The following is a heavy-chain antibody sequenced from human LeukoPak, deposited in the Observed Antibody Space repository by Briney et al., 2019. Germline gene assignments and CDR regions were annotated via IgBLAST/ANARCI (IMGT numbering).Heavy chain of an antibody. CDR2: INAGNGDT. D-gene: IGHD3-10*01. V-gene: IGHV1-3*01. CDR1: GYTFSHYA. CDR3: AREDYYGSGSYYGYYYGMDV. Sequence: ASVKVSCKASGYTFSHYAMHWVRQAPGQRLEWMGWINAGNGDTKYSLKFQGRVTITRDTSASTAYMELSSLRSEDTAVYYCAREDYYGSGSYYGYYYGMDVWGKGTTVTVSS. J-gene: IGHJ6*04.